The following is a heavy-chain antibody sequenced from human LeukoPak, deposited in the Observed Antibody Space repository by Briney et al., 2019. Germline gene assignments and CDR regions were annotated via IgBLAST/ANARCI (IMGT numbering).Heavy chain of an antibody. Sequence: PSEALSLTCAVSGGSISSSNWWSWVRQPPGKGLEWIGEIYHSGSTNYNPSLKSRVTISVDKSKNQFSLKLSSVTAADTAVYYCARDHCSSTSCYSLLYYYGMDVWGQGTTVTVSS. D-gene: IGHD2-2*01. CDR2: IYHSGST. V-gene: IGHV4-4*02. J-gene: IGHJ6*02. CDR3: ARDHCSSTSCYSLLYYYGMDV. CDR1: GGSISSSNW.